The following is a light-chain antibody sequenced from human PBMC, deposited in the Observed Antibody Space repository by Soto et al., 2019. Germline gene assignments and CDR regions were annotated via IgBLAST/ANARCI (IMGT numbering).Light chain of an antibody. J-gene: IGKJ2*01. CDR3: QHYNNWPPYT. Sequence: EIVMTQSPDTLSVSPGERATLSCRASQRISSNLAWYQQKPGQAPRLLIYGVSTRATGVPARFSGSGSETDFTLTISNLQSEDCAVYYCQHYNNWPPYTFGQGTKVEIK. CDR2: GVS. V-gene: IGKV3D-15*01. CDR1: QRISSN.